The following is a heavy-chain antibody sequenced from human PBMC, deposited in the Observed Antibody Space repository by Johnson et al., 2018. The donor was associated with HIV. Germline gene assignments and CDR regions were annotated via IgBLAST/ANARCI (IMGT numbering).Heavy chain of an antibody. V-gene: IGHV3-66*04. Sequence: MLLVESGGRLVQPGGSLRLSCAASGFTFTNYGMHWVRQAPGKGLEWVSVIYSGGGTYYVDSVKGRFTISRDNSENTLYVQMNNLRADDTAVYYCARRSIQSDGFDIWGQGTMVTVSS. CDR1: GFTFTNYG. D-gene: IGHD4-11*01. CDR2: IYSGGGT. CDR3: ARRSIQSDGFDI. J-gene: IGHJ3*02.